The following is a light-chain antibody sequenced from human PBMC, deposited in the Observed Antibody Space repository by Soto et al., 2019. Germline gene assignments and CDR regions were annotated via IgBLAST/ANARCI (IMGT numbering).Light chain of an antibody. CDR2: EVT. J-gene: IGLJ1*01. V-gene: IGLV2-14*01. CDR3: GSYRSTHTPYG. Sequence: QSVLAQPVSVSGSPGQSITISCTGSSSDVGAYYFVSWYQHRPGKAPKLLLYEVTTRPSGISSRFSGSKSGNTASLTISGRQDDDEAYHYCGSYRSTHTPYGLGPGTKVTVL. CDR1: SSDVGAYYF.